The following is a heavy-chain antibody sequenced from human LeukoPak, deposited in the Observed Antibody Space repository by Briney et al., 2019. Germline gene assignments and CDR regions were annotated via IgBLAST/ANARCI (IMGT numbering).Heavy chain of an antibody. CDR1: GGSISSYY. Sequence: SETLSLTCTVSGGSISSYYWSWIRQPPGKGLEWIGYIYYSGSTNYNPSLKSRVTISVDTSKNQFSLKLSSVTAADTAVYYCARLLSSSGWPSYYYYGMDVWGQGTTVTVSS. CDR2: IYYSGST. CDR3: ARLLSSSGWPSYYYYGMDV. D-gene: IGHD6-19*01. J-gene: IGHJ6*02. V-gene: IGHV4-59*08.